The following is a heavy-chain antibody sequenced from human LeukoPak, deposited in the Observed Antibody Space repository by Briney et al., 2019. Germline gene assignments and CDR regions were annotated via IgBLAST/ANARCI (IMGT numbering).Heavy chain of an antibody. Sequence: PSETLSLTCAVYGGSFSGYYWSWIRQPPGKGLEWIGEINHSGSTNYNPSLKSRVTISVDTSKNQFSLKLSSVTAADTAVYYCARITGIAAAGFVYYFGYWGQGTLVTVSS. CDR2: INHSGST. D-gene: IGHD6-13*01. V-gene: IGHV4-34*01. CDR3: ARITGIAAAGFVYYFGY. J-gene: IGHJ4*02. CDR1: GGSFSGYY.